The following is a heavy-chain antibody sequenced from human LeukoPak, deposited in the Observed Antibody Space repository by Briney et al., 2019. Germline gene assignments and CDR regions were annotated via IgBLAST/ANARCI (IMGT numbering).Heavy chain of an antibody. V-gene: IGHV3-9*01. CDR3: AKTGMAYDAFDI. J-gene: IGHJ3*02. Sequence: GGSLRLSCAASGFTFDDYAMHWVRQAPGKGLEWVSGISWNSGSIGYADSVKGRLTISRDNAKNSLYLQMNSLRAEDTALYYCAKTGMAYDAFDIWGQGTMVTVSS. D-gene: IGHD5-24*01. CDR1: GFTFDDYA. CDR2: ISWNSGSI.